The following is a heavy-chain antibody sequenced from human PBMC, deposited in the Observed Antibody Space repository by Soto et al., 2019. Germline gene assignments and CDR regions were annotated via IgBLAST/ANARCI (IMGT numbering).Heavy chain of an antibody. D-gene: IGHD6-6*01. Sequence: ASVKVSCKASGYTFTGYYIHWVRQAPGQGLEWMGWINPNSGDAKYAQKFQGRVTMTRDTSTAYMKLSTLRSDDTAVYYCARSLSTIGARPDYWGQGTLVTVSS. CDR3: ARSLSTIGARPDY. J-gene: IGHJ4*02. CDR1: GYTFTGYY. CDR2: INPNSGDA. V-gene: IGHV1-2*02.